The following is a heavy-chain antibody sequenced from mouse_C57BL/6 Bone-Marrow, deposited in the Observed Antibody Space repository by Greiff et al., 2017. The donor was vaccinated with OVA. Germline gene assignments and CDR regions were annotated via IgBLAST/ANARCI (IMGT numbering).Heavy chain of an antibody. CDR3: ARRLRGYFDV. V-gene: IGHV1-18*01. CDR1: GYTFTDYN. D-gene: IGHD1-1*01. CDR2: FNPNNGGT. J-gene: IGHJ1*03. Sequence: EVQLQQSGPELVKPGASVKIPCKASGYTFTDYNMDWVKQSHGKSLEWIGDFNPNNGGTIYNQKFKGKATLTLDKSSSTAYMELRSLTSEDTAVYYCARRLRGYFDVWGKGTTVTVSA.